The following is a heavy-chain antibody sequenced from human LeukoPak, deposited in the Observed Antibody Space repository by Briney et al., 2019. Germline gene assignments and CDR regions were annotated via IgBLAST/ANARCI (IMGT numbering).Heavy chain of an antibody. D-gene: IGHD1-1*01. J-gene: IGHJ4*02. Sequence: SETLSLTCAVYGGSFSGYYWGWIRQPPGKGLEWIGEINHSGSTNYNPSLKSRVTISVDTSKNQFSLKLSSVTAADTAVYYCARRKLERGEIDYWGQGTLVTVSS. V-gene: IGHV4-34*01. CDR3: ARRKLERGEIDY. CDR2: INHSGST. CDR1: GGSFSGYY.